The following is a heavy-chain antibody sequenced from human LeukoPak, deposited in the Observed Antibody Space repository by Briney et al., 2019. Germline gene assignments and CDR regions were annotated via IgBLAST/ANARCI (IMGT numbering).Heavy chain of an antibody. J-gene: IGHJ4*02. Sequence: GASVKVSCKASGYTFTGYYMHWVRQAPGQGLEWMGWINPNSGGTNYAQKFQGWVTMTRDTSISTAYMELSRLRSGDTAVYYCARDRGVYGSGYLNYWGQGTLVTVSS. CDR3: ARDRGVYGSGYLNY. CDR1: GYTFTGYY. V-gene: IGHV1-2*04. D-gene: IGHD3-10*01. CDR2: INPNSGGT.